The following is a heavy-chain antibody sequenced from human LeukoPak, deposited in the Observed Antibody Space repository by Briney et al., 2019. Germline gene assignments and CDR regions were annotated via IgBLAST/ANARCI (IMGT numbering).Heavy chain of an antibody. CDR1: GFTVSSNY. V-gene: IGHV3-53*04. CDR3: ARGEEASRIAAAGDYYGMDV. J-gene: IGHJ6*02. D-gene: IGHD6-13*01. CDR2: IYSGGNT. Sequence: GGSLRLSCAASGFTVSSNYMSWVRRAPGKGLGWVSVIYSGGNTYYADSVKGRFTISRHNSKNKLYLQMNSLRAEDTAVYYCARGEEASRIAAAGDYYGMDVWGQGTTVTVSS.